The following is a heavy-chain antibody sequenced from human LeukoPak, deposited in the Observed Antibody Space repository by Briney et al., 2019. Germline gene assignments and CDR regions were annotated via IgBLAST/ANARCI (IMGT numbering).Heavy chain of an antibody. J-gene: IGHJ4*02. Sequence: ASVKVSCKASGYTFTGYYMHWMRQAPGQGLEWVGIINLNAVTTRYAQKFQGRITVTRDTSTSTVYMELSSLRSEDTAVYFCAREGAAEAKNFDYWGQGTLVIVSS. CDR1: GYTFTGYY. CDR3: AREGAAEAKNFDY. V-gene: IGHV1-46*01. CDR2: INLNAVTT. D-gene: IGHD6-25*01.